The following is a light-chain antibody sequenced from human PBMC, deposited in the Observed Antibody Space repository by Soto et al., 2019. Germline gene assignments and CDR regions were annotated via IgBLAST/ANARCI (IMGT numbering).Light chain of an antibody. CDR1: QSVRTNY. CDR3: QQYGSYM. J-gene: IGKJ4*02. Sequence: VLTQSPGTLSLSPGERAPLSCRASQSVRTNYLAWYQQKPAQAPRLLIHGASIRAAGIPDRFSGSGSGTDFTLTISRLETEDAAVYYCQQYGSYMFGGGTKVEIK. V-gene: IGKV3-20*01. CDR2: GAS.